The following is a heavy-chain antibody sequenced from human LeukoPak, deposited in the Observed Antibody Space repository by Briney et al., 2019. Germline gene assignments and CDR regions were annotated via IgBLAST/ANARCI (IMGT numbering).Heavy chain of an antibody. CDR3: ARIPNQSKYSIGNY. Sequence: SETLSLTCTVSGGSISGDYWSWIRQHPGKGLGWIGYIYYTGSTYYNPSLKSRVTISVDTSKNQFSLKLTSVTAADTAVYYCARIPNQSKYSIGNYWGQGTLVTVSS. CDR2: IYYTGST. CDR1: GGSISGDY. D-gene: IGHD1-14*01. V-gene: IGHV4-31*03. J-gene: IGHJ4*02.